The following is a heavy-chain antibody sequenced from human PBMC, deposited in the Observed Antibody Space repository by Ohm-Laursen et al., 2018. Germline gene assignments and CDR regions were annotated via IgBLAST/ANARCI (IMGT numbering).Heavy chain of an antibody. CDR1: GFTFSSYA. V-gene: IGHV3-23*01. D-gene: IGHD2-15*01. CDR3: AKDRGYCSGGSCTFDY. CDR2: ISGSGGST. J-gene: IGHJ4*02. Sequence: SLRLSCAASGFTFSSYAMSWVRQAPGKGLEWVSAISGSGGSTYYADSVKGRFTFSRDNSKNTLYLQMNNLRAEDTAVYYCAKDRGYCSGGSCTFDYWGQGTLVTVSS.